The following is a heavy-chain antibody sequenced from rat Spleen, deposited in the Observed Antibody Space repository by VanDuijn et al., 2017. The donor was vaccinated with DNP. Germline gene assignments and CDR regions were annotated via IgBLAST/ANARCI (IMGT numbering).Heavy chain of an antibody. CDR3: TTESTYYGYFDY. J-gene: IGHJ2*01. Sequence: EVHLVESGGGLVQPGRSLKLSCADSGFTFSDYYMAWVRQAPTKGLEWVASISYDGGRTYYRDSLKGRFTISRDNAKSTLYLQMDSLRSEDTATYYCTTESTYYGYFDYWGQGVMVPVSS. D-gene: IGHD1-9*01. V-gene: IGHV5-20*01. CDR1: GFTFSDYY. CDR2: ISYDGGRT.